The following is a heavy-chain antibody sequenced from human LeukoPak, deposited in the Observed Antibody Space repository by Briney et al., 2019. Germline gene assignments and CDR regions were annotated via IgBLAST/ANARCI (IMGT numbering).Heavy chain of an antibody. V-gene: IGHV4-38-2*02. J-gene: IGHJ5*02. Sequence: SETLSLTCTVSGYSISTGYYWDWIRQPPGKGLEWIGTFYHGGSTYYNPSLKSRVTISVDTSKNQFSLNLTSVTAADTAVYYCARDSGTTGEVKFDPWGQGTLVTVSS. CDR1: GYSISTGYY. CDR3: ARDSGTTGEVKFDP. CDR2: FYHGGST. D-gene: IGHD3-10*01.